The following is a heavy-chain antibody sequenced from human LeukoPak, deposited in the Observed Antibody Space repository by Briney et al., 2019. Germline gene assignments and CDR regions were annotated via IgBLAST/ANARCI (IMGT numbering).Heavy chain of an antibody. CDR1: GGSISSYY. CDR3: ARDHYDSSGYYYFDY. Sequence: SETLSLTCTVSGGSISSYYWSWIRQPPGKGLEWIGYIYYSGSTNYNPSLKSRVTISVDTSKNQFSLKLSSVAAADTAVYYCARDHYDSSGYYYFDYWGQGTLVTVSS. D-gene: IGHD3-22*01. CDR2: IYYSGST. J-gene: IGHJ4*02. V-gene: IGHV4-59*01.